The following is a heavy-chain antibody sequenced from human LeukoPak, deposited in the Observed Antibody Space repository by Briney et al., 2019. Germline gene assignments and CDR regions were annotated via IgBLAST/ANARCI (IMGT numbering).Heavy chain of an antibody. D-gene: IGHD3-3*01. Sequence: SETLSLTCAVYGGSFSGYYWSWIRQPPGKGLEWIGEINHSGSTNYNPSLKSRVTISVDTSKNQFSLKLSSVTAADTAVYYCARGITIFGTSYYYYCYYMDVWGKGTTVTVSS. V-gene: IGHV4-34*01. CDR1: GGSFSGYY. J-gene: IGHJ6*03. CDR2: INHSGST. CDR3: ARGITIFGTSYYYYCYYMDV.